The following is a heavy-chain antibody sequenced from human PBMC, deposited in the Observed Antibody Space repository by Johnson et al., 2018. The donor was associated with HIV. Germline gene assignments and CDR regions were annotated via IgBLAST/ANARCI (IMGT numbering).Heavy chain of an antibody. Sequence: QVQLVESGGGLVQPGGSLRLSCAASGFTFSDYYMSWIRQAPGKGLEWVSYISSSGSTIYYADSVKGRFTISRDNSKNSLYLQMSSLRAEDTAVYYCARDWGADSSSWYGIWGQGTMVTVSS. CDR1: GFTFSDYY. J-gene: IGHJ3*02. V-gene: IGHV3-11*04. D-gene: IGHD6-13*01. CDR3: ARDWGADSSSWYGI. CDR2: ISSSGSTI.